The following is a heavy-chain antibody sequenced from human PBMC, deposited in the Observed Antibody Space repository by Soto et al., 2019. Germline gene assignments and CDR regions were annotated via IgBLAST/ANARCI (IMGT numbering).Heavy chain of an antibody. CDR3: AKDRGSSDYYGGWFDP. CDR1: GFTFSSYG. V-gene: IGHV3-30*18. D-gene: IGHD3-10*01. CDR2: ISYSGSSK. Sequence: QVQLVESGGGVVQPGRSLRLSCAASGFTFSSYGMHWVRQAPGKGLEWVAVISYSGSSKYYADSVKGRFTISRDNSKNPLYLQMNSRRDEDTAVYYCAKDRGSSDYYGGWFDPWGQGTLVTVSS. J-gene: IGHJ5*02.